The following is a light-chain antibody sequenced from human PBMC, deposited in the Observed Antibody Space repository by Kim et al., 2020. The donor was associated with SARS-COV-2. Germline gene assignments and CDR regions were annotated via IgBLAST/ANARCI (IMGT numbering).Light chain of an antibody. CDR3: HQYNDWPPLT. CDR2: GAS. J-gene: IGKJ4*01. V-gene: IGKV3-15*01. Sequence: EIVMTQSPATLYVSPGERATLSCRASQSVSSNLAWYQQKPGQAPRLLIYGASTRAPGIPARFSGSGSGTDFTLTIYSLQSEDFAVYYCHQYNDWPPLTFGGGTKVDIK. CDR1: QSVSSN.